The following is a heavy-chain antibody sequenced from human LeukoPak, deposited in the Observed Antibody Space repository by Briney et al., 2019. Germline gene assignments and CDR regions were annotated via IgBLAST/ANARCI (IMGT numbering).Heavy chain of an antibody. V-gene: IGHV1-46*01. J-gene: IGHJ5*02. CDR2: INPSGGST. CDR3: ARDGSGCGGDCFGWFDP. D-gene: IGHD2-21*02. Sequence: ASVKASCKASGYTFTSYYMHWVRQAPGQGLEWMGIINPSGGSTSYAQKFQGRATMTRDTSTSTVYMELSSLRSEDTAVYYCARDGSGCGGDCFGWFDPWGQGTLVTVSS. CDR1: GYTFTSYY.